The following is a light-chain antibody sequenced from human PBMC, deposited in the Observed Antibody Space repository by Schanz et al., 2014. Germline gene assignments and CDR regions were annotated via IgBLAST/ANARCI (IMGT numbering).Light chain of an antibody. CDR3: QQYGNSPPFT. J-gene: IGKJ2*01. CDR2: GAS. V-gene: IGKV3-20*01. CDR1: QSVSSY. Sequence: EIVMTQSPATLSVSPGERVTLSCRASQSVSSYLAWHQQKPGQAPRLLIYGASSRATGIPDRFSGSGSVTXFTLTISTLEPEXXXXXXCQQYGNSPPFTFGQGTRLEIK.